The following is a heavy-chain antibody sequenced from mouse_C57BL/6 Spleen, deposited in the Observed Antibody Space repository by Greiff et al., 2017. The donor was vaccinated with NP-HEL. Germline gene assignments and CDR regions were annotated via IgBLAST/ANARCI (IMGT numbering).Heavy chain of an antibody. Sequence: EVQGVESGPGMVKPSQSLSLTCTVTGYSITSGYDWHWIRHFPGNKLEWMGYISYSGSTNYNPSLKSRISITHDTSKNHFFLKLNSVTTEDTATYYCARDLNHYYGSSYDWYFDVWGTGTTVTVSS. V-gene: IGHV3-1*01. CDR1: GYSITSGYD. CDR3: ARDLNHYYGSSYDWYFDV. J-gene: IGHJ1*03. CDR2: ISYSGST. D-gene: IGHD1-1*01.